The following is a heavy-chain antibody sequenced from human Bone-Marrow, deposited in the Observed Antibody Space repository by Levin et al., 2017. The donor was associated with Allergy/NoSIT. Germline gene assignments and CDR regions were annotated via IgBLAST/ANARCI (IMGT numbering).Heavy chain of an antibody. J-gene: IGHJ5*02. D-gene: IGHD5-18*01. Sequence: KISCKASGGTFTSYAISWVRQAPGQGLEWMGIIPIFGTPNYAQKFQGRVTITADESTGTAPMETSSLIAEDTAVYCCASGIPGYSYIFHPWGEGALVTVSS. CDR3: ASGIPGYSYIFHP. CDR1: GGTFTSYA. V-gene: IGHV1-69*01. CDR2: IIPIFGTP.